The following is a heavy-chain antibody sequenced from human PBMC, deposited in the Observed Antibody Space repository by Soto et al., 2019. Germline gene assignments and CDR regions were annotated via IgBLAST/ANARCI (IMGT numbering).Heavy chain of an antibody. CDR1: VYTFTSYD. D-gene: IGHD3-22*01. CDR3: ARAYDSSGYYYYYYGMDV. Sequence: ASVKVSCKASVYTFTSYDINWVLQATGQGLEWMGWMNPNSGNTGYAQKFQGRVTMTRNTSISTAYMELSSLRSEDTAVYYCARAYDSSGYYYYYYGMDVWGQGTTVTVSS. J-gene: IGHJ6*02. V-gene: IGHV1-8*01. CDR2: MNPNSGNT.